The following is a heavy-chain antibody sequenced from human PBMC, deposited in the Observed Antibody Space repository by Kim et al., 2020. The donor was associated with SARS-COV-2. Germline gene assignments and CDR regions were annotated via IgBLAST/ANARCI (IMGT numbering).Heavy chain of an antibody. Sequence: GRFTISRDNAKNSLYLQMNSLRAEDTAVYYCARELYYYDSSGYLHDAFDIWGQGTMVTVSS. CDR3: ARELYYYDSSGYLHDAFDI. J-gene: IGHJ3*02. V-gene: IGHV3-11*04. D-gene: IGHD3-22*01.